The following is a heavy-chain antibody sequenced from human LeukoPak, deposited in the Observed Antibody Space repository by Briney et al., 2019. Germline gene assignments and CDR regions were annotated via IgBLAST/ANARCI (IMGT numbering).Heavy chain of an antibody. Sequence: PGGSLRLSCAASGFTFSSYGMHWVRQAPGKGLEWVAFIRYDGSNKYYADSVKGRFTISRDNSKNTLYLQMNSLRVEDTAVYYCAKDRHYYDSSGYTFDYWGQGTLVTVSS. D-gene: IGHD3-22*01. J-gene: IGHJ4*02. CDR2: IRYDGSNK. V-gene: IGHV3-30*02. CDR3: AKDRHYYDSSGYTFDY. CDR1: GFTFSSYG.